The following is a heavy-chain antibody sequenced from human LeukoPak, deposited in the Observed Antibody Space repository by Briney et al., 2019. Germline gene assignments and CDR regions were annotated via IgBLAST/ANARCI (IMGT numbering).Heavy chain of an antibody. Sequence: GESLKISCKGSGYSFTSYWISWVRQMPGKGLEWMGRIDPSDSYTNYSPSFQGHVTISADKSISTAYLQWSSLKASYTAMYDFARHEFLEAMIVVVKGFDYWGQGTLVTVSS. CDR1: GYSFTSYW. CDR2: IDPSDSYT. V-gene: IGHV5-10-1*01. CDR3: ARHEFLEAMIVVVKGFDY. D-gene: IGHD3-22*01. J-gene: IGHJ4*02.